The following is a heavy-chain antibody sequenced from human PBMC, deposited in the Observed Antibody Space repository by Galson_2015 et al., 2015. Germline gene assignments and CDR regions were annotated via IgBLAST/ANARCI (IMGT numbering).Heavy chain of an antibody. D-gene: IGHD2-15*01. CDR1: GGSISSGGYY. V-gene: IGHV4-61*02. J-gene: IGHJ4*02. CDR2: IYTSGST. Sequence: TLSLTCTVSGGSISSGGYYWSWIRQPAGKGLEWIGRIYTSGSTNYNPSLKSRVTISVDTSKNQFSLKLSSVTAADTAVYYCARSCSGGSCYEGDYWGQGTLVTVSS. CDR3: ARSCSGGSCYEGDY.